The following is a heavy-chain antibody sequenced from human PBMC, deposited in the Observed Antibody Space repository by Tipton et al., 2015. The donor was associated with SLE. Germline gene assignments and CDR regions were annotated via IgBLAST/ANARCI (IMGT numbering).Heavy chain of an antibody. CDR2: INNSGST. D-gene: IGHD3-10*01. CDR3: AKVRATMVRGVKFYFYGMDV. J-gene: IGHJ6*02. V-gene: IGHV4-34*01. CDR1: GGSFSGYY. Sequence: TLSLTCAVYGGSFSGYYWSWIRQPPGKGLEWIGEINNSGSTNYNPSLKSRVTISVDTSKNQYSLKLSSVTAADTAVYYCAKVRATMVRGVKFYFYGMDVWGQGTTVTVSS.